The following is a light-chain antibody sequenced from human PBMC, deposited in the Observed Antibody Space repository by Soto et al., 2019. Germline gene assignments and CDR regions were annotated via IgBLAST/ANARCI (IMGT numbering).Light chain of an antibody. V-gene: IGLV2-14*01. CDR2: DVS. J-gene: IGLJ1*01. CDR1: SSDVGAYNY. Sequence: QSALTQPASVSGSPGQSITISCTGTSSDVGAYNYVSWYQQHPGKDPKLMIYDVSNRPSGVSNRFSGSKSGNTASLTISGLQAEDEADYYCRSYTRSNTYVFGTGTKVTVL. CDR3: RSYTRSNTYV.